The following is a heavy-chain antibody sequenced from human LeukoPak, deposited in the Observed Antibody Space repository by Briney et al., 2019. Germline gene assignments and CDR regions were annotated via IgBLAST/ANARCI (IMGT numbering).Heavy chain of an antibody. CDR2: IYTSGRT. Sequence: SETLSLTCTVSGGSISSGSYYWSWIRQPAGKGLEWIGRIYTSGRTKYNPSLNSRVTISVDTSKNQFSLKLSSVTAADTAVYYCARVLPRVLWFGDSPGTAFDIWGQGTMVTVSS. CDR3: ARVLPRVLWFGDSPGTAFDI. J-gene: IGHJ3*02. CDR1: GGSISSGSYY. V-gene: IGHV4-61*02. D-gene: IGHD3-10*01.